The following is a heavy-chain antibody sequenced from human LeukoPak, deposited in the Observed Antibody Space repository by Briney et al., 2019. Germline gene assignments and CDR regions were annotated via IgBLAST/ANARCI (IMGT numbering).Heavy chain of an antibody. CDR3: ARVSGYDWESSYDY. Sequence: SETLSLTCTVSGGSISSYYWSWIRQPPGKGLEWIGYIYYSGSTNYNPSLKSRVTISVDASKNQFSLKLSSVTPAHTAVYHCARVSGYDWESSYDYWRQGPLVTVSS. CDR1: GGSISSYY. J-gene: IGHJ4*02. V-gene: IGHV4-59*01. D-gene: IGHD5-12*01. CDR2: IYYSGST.